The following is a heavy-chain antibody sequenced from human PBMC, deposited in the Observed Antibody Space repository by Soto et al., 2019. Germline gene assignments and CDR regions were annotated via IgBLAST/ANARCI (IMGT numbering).Heavy chain of an antibody. V-gene: IGHV1-18*04. CDR3: ATERPSKRQSPYYFDY. Sequence: ASVKVSCKASGYTFTSYGISWVRQAPGQGLEWMGWISAYNGNTNYAQKLQGRVTMTTDTSTSTAYMELRSLRSDDTAVYYCATERPSKRQSPYYFDYWGQGTLVTVSS. CDR1: GYTFTSYG. CDR2: ISAYNGNT. J-gene: IGHJ4*02.